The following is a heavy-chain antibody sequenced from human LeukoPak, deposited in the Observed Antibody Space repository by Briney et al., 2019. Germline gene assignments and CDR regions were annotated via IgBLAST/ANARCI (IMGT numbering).Heavy chain of an antibody. CDR3: ARDRATVVTPDAFDI. CDR2: ISSSGSTI. V-gene: IGHV3-11*01. J-gene: IGHJ3*02. D-gene: IGHD4-23*01. CDR1: GFTFSDYY. Sequence: PGGSLRLSCGASGFTFSDYYMSWIRQAPGKGLEWVSYISSSGSTIYYADSVKGRFTISRDNAKNSLYLQMNSLRAEDTAVYYCARDRATVVTPDAFDIWGQGTMVTVSS.